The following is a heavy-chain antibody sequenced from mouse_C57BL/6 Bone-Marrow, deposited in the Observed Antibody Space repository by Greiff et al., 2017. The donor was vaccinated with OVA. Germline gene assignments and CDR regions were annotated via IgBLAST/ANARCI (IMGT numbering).Heavy chain of an antibody. CDR2: ISDGGSYT. V-gene: IGHV5-4*01. Sequence: EVKLVESGGGLVKPGGSLKLSCAASGFTFSSYAMSWVRQTPEKRLEWVATISDGGSYTYYPDNVKGRFTISRDNAKNNLYLQMSHLKSEDTAMYYCAREEGLRRGFAYWGQGTLVTVSA. J-gene: IGHJ3*01. D-gene: IGHD2-4*01. CDR3: AREEGLRRGFAY. CDR1: GFTFSSYA.